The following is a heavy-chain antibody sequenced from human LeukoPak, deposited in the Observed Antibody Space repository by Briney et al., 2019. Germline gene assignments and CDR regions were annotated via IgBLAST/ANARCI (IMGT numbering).Heavy chain of an antibody. D-gene: IGHD3-10*01. CDR3: VRERGSGSGSSPFGY. Sequence: SEALFLTCSVDNGSFIGYYWSSIRQPPGRGLEWIGESNHHGDTNYTPSLKSRVTLSVDSSKNEFSLRLRSVTDADTAVYYCVRERGSGSGSSPFGYWGQGTLVTVSP. CDR2: SNHHGDT. J-gene: IGHJ4*02. CDR1: NGSFIGYY. V-gene: IGHV4-34*01.